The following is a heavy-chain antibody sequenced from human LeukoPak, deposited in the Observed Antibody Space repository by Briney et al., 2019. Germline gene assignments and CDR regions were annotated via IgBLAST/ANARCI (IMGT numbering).Heavy chain of an antibody. V-gene: IGHV3-53*01. Sequence: GGSLRLSCAASGFTVSSNYMSWVRQAPGKGLEWVSVIYSGGSTYYADSVKGRFTISRHNSKNTLNLQMNSLRAEDTAVYYCATHYDSSYYSPRFLGFDVWGQGTKVTVSS. J-gene: IGHJ3*01. D-gene: IGHD3-22*01. CDR2: IYSGGST. CDR1: GFTVSSNY. CDR3: ATHYDSSYYSPRFLGFDV.